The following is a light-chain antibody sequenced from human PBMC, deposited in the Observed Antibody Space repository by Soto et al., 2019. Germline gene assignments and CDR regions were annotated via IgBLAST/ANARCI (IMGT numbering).Light chain of an antibody. CDR2: GAS. Sequence: EIVLTQSPGTLSLSPGERATLSCRASHSVSSSYLAWYQQKPGQAPRLLIYGASSRATGIPDRFSGSGSGTDFTLSISRLEPEDFAVYYCQQYGGSPTITFGQGTRLEIK. CDR3: QQYGGSPTIT. CDR1: HSVSSSY. V-gene: IGKV3-20*01. J-gene: IGKJ5*01.